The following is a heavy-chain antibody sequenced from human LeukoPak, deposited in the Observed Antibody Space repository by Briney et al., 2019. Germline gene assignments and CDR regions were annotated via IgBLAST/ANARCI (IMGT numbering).Heavy chain of an antibody. V-gene: IGHV4-34*01. CDR3: ARDEMYDGMDV. D-gene: IGHD2-8*01. Sequence: ASETLSLTCAVYGGSFSGYYWSWIRQPPGKGLEWIGEINHSGSTNYNPSLKSRVTISVDTSKNQFSLKLSSVTAADTAVYYCARDEMYDGMDVWGQGTTVTVSS. CDR1: GGSFSGYY. CDR2: INHSGST. J-gene: IGHJ6*02.